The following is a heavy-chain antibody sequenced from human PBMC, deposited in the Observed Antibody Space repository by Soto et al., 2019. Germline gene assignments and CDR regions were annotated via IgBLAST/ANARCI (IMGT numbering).Heavy chain of an antibody. CDR2: IMPVFGTV. V-gene: IGHV1-69*06. D-gene: IGHD1-7*01. J-gene: IGHJ5*01. Sequence: QVRLLQSGAEVKKPGSSVKVSCKPSRGTFGNYAISGVRQAPGQGLEWMGAIMPVFGTVNYAQKVEGRVTMTTDTSATTGYMELTSLRSDDTALYYFARTAGMFRVGTFPKVLYNYCDSWGQGTLVSVSS. CDR3: ARTAGMFRVGTFPKVLYNYCDS. CDR1: RGTFGNYA.